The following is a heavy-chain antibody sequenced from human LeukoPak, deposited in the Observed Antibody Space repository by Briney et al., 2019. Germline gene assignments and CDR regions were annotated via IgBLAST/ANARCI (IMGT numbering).Heavy chain of an antibody. J-gene: IGHJ5*02. Sequence: SETLSLTCSVSGDSITSYSWSWIRQPAGKGLEWIGRVYASGTTNYNPSLESRVTISMDKFQNQFSLTLRSVTAADTAVYYCERDRSRKFVGWFDPWGQGVLVTVSS. CDR2: VYASGTT. CDR1: GDSITSYS. V-gene: IGHV4-4*07. D-gene: IGHD1-14*01. CDR3: ERDRSRKFVGWFDP.